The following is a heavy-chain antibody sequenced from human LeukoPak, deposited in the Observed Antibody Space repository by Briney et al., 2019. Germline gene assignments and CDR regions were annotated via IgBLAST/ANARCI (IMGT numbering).Heavy chain of an antibody. CDR3: ARAGNVLVVTQKKKKPFDL. D-gene: IGHD3-22*01. CDR2: INHFGNT. CDR1: GGTFGGYY. V-gene: IGHV4-34*08. Sequence: SETLSLTCTVYGGTFGGYYWTWVRQPPGERPEWIGEINHFGNTNYNSSLKSRVTISVDTSKHQFSLKLHSVTAADTAVYYCARAGNVLVVTQKKKKPFDLWGQGTLVSVSS. J-gene: IGHJ4*02.